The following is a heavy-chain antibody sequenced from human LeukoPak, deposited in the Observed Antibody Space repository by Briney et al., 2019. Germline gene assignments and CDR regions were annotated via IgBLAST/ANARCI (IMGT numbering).Heavy chain of an antibody. V-gene: IGHV3-74*01. CDR1: GFTFSNYW. J-gene: IGHJ6*04. Sequence: GGSLRLSCAASGFTFSNYWMHWVRQAPGKGLVWVSRISSSGNTRNYADSVKGRFTISRDNAKNSLYLQMNSLRAEDTAVYYCAELGITMIGGVWGKGTTVTISS. D-gene: IGHD3-10*02. CDR3: AELGITMIGGV. CDR2: ISSSGNTR.